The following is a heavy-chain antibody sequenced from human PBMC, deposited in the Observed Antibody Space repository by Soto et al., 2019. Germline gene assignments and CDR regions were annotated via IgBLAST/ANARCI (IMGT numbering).Heavy chain of an antibody. CDR3: ARDVDAYCGGDCYSHH. D-gene: IGHD2-21*02. J-gene: IGHJ5*02. CDR2: IGPYNGNT. Sequence: QVQLVQSGAEVKKPGASVKVSCKASGYTFNSYGITWVRQAPGQGLEWMGWIGPYNGNTGYTQKVRDRVTMTTDTSTSTVYMELRSLTSDDTAVYYCARDVDAYCGGDCYSHHWGQGTLVTVSS. V-gene: IGHV1-18*01. CDR1: GYTFNSYG.